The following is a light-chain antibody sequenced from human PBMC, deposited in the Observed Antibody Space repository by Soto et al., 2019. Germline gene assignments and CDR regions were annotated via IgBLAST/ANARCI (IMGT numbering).Light chain of an antibody. CDR3: QLYGSSPGYT. J-gene: IGKJ2*01. V-gene: IGKV3-20*01. Sequence: EIVLTQSPGTLSLSPGERATLSCRASQSVSSSYLAWYQQKPGQAPRLLIYGASSSATGIPDRFSGSGTGTDFTLTTSRLEHEEFAVYYCQLYGSSPGYTFGQRTKLEIK. CDR2: GAS. CDR1: QSVSSSY.